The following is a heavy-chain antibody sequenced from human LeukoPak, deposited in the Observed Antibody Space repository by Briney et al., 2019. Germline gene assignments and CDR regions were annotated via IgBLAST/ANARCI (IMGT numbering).Heavy chain of an antibody. D-gene: IGHD3-22*01. CDR1: GFTVSSNY. J-gene: IGHJ4*02. Sequence: GGSLRLSCAASGFTVSSNYMSWVRQAPGKGLEWVSVIYSGGSTYYTDSVKGRFTISRDNSKNTLYLQMNSLRAEDTAVYYCAGGSAVVIPFDYWGQGTLVTVSS. V-gene: IGHV3-53*01. CDR2: IYSGGST. CDR3: AGGSAVVIPFDY.